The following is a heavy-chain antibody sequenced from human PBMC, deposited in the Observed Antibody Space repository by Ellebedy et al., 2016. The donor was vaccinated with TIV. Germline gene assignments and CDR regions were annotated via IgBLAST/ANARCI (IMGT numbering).Heavy chain of an antibody. Sequence: PGGSLRLSCVASGFTFSSYAMSWVRQAPGKGLEWVSVISGSGDYTNYADSVKGRFTISRDNSKDALYLQMNSLRAEDTAIYYCARDPVGVGPAFDVWGQGTMVTVSS. D-gene: IGHD4-23*01. CDR2: ISGSGDYT. J-gene: IGHJ3*01. CDR3: ARDPVGVGPAFDV. CDR1: GFTFSSYA. V-gene: IGHV3-23*01.